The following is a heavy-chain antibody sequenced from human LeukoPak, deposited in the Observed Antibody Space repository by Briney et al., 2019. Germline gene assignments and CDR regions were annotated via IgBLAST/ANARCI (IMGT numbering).Heavy chain of an antibody. CDR2: INHSGST. Sequence: SETLSLTCAVYGGSFSGYYWSWIRQPPGKGLEWIGEINHSGSTNYNPSLKSRVTISVDTSKNQFSLKLSSVTAADTAVYYCARDSTSYSSSSALAFDYWGQGTLVTVSS. V-gene: IGHV4-34*01. J-gene: IGHJ4*02. CDR3: ARDSTSYSSSSALAFDY. D-gene: IGHD6-6*01. CDR1: GGSFSGYY.